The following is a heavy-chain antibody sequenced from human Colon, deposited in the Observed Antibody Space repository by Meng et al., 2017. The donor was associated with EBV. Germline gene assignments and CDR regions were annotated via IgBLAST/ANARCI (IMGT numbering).Heavy chain of an antibody. CDR2: INHSGST. CDR3: ARLYPPDQWPLTSDTSEY. D-gene: IGHD4/OR15-4a*01. Sequence: VPLQPGGAGLLKPSATLSLTCAFYGGSFSGHYWTWIRQPPGKGLEWIGEINHSGSTNYNPSLKSRVTISTDTSKNQFSLKVKSVTAADTAVYFCARLYPPDQWPLTSDTSEYWGQGTLVTVSS. CDR1: GGSFSGHY. J-gene: IGHJ4*02. V-gene: IGHV4-34*01.